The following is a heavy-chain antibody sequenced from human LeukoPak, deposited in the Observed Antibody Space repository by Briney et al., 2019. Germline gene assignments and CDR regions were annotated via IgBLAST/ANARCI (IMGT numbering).Heavy chain of an antibody. J-gene: IGHJ1*01. Sequence: GGSLRLSCAASGFTFDNYTMHWVRQAPGKGLEWVCLITRDGGSSYYADSVKGRFTISRDSSRYSLSLQMNNLRAEDTALYYCATETQKYFLHWGQGTLVTVSS. V-gene: IGHV3-43*01. CDR1: GFTFDNYT. CDR3: ATETQKYFLH. CDR2: ITRDGGSS.